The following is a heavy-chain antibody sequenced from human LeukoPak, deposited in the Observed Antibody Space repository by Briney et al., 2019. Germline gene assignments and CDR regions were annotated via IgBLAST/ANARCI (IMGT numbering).Heavy chain of an antibody. CDR1: GYSISSGYS. Sequence: SETLSLTCAVFGYSISSGYSWGWIRQPPGKGLEWIGSIFHSGSTYYNPSLKSRVTISIDTSKNQFSLRLNSVTAADTAVYYCARLSFGELGPFGYWGQGTLVTVSS. CDR3: ARLSFGELGPFGY. CDR2: IFHSGST. V-gene: IGHV4-38-2*01. J-gene: IGHJ4*02. D-gene: IGHD3-10*01.